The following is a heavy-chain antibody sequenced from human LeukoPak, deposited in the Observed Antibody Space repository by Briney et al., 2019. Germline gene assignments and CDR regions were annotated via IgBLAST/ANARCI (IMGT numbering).Heavy chain of an antibody. J-gene: IGHJ6*03. Sequence: GGSLRLSCAASGFTFSSYSMNWVRQAPGKGLEWVSSISSSSSYIYYADSVKGRFTISRDNAKNSLYLQMNSLRAEDTALYYCARDLRFGELFNYYYYMDVWGKGTTVTVSS. CDR1: GFTFSSYS. CDR3: ARDLRFGELFNYYYYMDV. D-gene: IGHD3-10*01. CDR2: ISSSSSYI. V-gene: IGHV3-21*01.